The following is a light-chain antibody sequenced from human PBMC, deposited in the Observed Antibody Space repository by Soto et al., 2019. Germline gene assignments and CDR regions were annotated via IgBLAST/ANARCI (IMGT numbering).Light chain of an antibody. V-gene: IGKV1-5*01. CDR2: DAS. Sequence: QMTQSPSTLSASVGDRVTITCRASQSISSWLAWYQQKPGKAPKLLIYDASSLESGVPSRFSGSGSGTEFTLTISSLQPDDFATYYCQQYNSYSGTFGQGTKVDIK. J-gene: IGKJ2*01. CDR1: QSISSW. CDR3: QQYNSYSGT.